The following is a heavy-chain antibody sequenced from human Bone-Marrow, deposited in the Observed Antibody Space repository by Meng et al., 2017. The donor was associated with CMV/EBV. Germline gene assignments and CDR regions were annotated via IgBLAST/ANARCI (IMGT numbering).Heavy chain of an antibody. Sequence: SETLSLTCTVSGGSISSYYWSWIRQPPGKGLEWIGYIYYSGSTNYNPSLKSRVTISVDTSKNQFSLKLSSVTAADTAAYYCARGGSTSYYYYYGMDVWGQGTTVTVSS. D-gene: IGHD2-2*01. CDR2: IYYSGST. CDR1: GGSISSYY. CDR3: ARGGSTSYYYYYGMDV. V-gene: IGHV4-59*01. J-gene: IGHJ6*02.